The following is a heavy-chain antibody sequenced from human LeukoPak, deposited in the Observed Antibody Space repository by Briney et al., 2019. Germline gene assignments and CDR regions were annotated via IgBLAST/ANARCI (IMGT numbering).Heavy chain of an antibody. Sequence: NPSETLSLTCAVYGGSFSGYYWSWIRQPPGKGLEWVGEINHSGSTNYNPSLKSRVTISVDTSKKQFSLKLSSVTAADTAVYYCARALGGIAVAGTGGLIDYWGQGTLVTVSS. CDR2: INHSGST. J-gene: IGHJ4*02. CDR1: GGSFSGYY. CDR3: ARALGGIAVAGTGGLIDY. D-gene: IGHD6-19*01. V-gene: IGHV4-34*01.